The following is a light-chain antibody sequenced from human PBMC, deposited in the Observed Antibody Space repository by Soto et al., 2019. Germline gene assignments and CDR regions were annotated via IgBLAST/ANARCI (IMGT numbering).Light chain of an antibody. J-gene: IGLJ1*01. CDR2: GNR. V-gene: IGLV2-14*03. CDR3: QSYDSSLSGDV. CDR1: SSDGGAYNF. Sequence: QSVLTQPASVSGSPGQSITLSCPGTSSDGGAYNFVSWYQHHPDKAPKLLIYGNRNRPSGVPSRFSGSKSCTSASLAITGLQAEDEADYYCQSYDSSLSGDVFGTGTKVTVL.